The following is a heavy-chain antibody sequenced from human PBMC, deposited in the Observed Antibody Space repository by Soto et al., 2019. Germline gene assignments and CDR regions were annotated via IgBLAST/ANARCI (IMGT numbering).Heavy chain of an antibody. Sequence: SETLSLTCSVSGDSLSSGGYYWTWIRQPPGKGLEWIGCITYSGDTHYNPSLRSRVFISGDTSKNHFSLKVNSVTAADTAVYYCARYHNFWSGYYADYWGQGTLVTVSS. V-gene: IGHV4-61*03. J-gene: IGHJ4*02. CDR2: ITYSGDT. D-gene: IGHD3-3*01. CDR1: GDSLSSGGYY. CDR3: ARYHNFWSGYYADY.